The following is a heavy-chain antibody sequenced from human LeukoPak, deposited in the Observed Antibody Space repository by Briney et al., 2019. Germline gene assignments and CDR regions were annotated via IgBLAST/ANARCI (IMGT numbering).Heavy chain of an antibody. Sequence: PGGSLRLSCAASGFTFNTYAMSWIRQPPGKGLEWIGTSHYTGATYYNPSLKGRLTMFVDRSKNQFSLKMRSLTAADAALYFCARHSNDYGSGSDSEPFDVWGQGSLVVVSS. CDR1: GFTFNTYA. J-gene: IGHJ4*02. V-gene: IGHV4-39*01. CDR2: SHYTGAT. CDR3: ARHSNDYGSGSDSEPFDV. D-gene: IGHD3-10*01.